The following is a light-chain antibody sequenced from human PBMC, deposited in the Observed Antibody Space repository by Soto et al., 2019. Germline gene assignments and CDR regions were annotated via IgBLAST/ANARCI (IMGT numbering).Light chain of an antibody. CDR1: QGVTTN. V-gene: IGKV3-15*01. CDR3: QQYNNWPFS. J-gene: IGKJ5*01. CDR2: DVS. Sequence: EIVMTQSPATLSVSPGERATLSCRAGQGVTTNFAWYQQKSGQSPRLLLYDVSTRATGVPARFSGTGSETDFTLTISGLQSDDSAVYFCQQYNNWPFSFGQGTRLEIK.